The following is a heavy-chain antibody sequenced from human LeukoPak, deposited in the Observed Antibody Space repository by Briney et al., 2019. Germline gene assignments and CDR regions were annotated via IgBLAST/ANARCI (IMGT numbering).Heavy chain of an antibody. Sequence: PSETLSLTCAVSGYSISSGYYWGWIRQPPGKGLEWIGSIYHSGSTYYSPSLKSRVTISVDTSKNQFSLKLSSVTAADTAVYYCARVVVVVAAREYYFDYWGQGTLVTVSS. D-gene: IGHD2-15*01. CDR3: ARVVVVVAAREYYFDY. CDR2: IYHSGST. J-gene: IGHJ4*02. V-gene: IGHV4-38-2*01. CDR1: GYSISSGYY.